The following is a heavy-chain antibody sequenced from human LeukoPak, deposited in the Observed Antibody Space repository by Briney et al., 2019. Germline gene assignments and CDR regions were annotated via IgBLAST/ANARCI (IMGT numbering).Heavy chain of an antibody. CDR3: AKDLSYYDSSGYYSFYFDY. V-gene: IGHV3-23*01. CDR2: ISGSGGST. Sequence: GRSLRLSCAASGFTFSSYAMSWVRQARGKGLEWVSAISGSGGSTYYADSVKGRFTISRDNSKNTLYLQMNSLRAEDTAVYYCAKDLSYYDSSGYYSFYFDYWGQGTLVTVSS. D-gene: IGHD3-22*01. CDR1: GFTFSSYA. J-gene: IGHJ4*02.